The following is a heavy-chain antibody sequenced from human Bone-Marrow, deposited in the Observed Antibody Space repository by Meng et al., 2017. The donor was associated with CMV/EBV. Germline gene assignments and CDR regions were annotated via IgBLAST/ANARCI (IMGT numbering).Heavy chain of an antibody. CDR2: ISAYNGNT. CDR1: GGTFSSYA. CDR3: AGVGRYCSSTSCYNRLLDV. Sequence: ASVKVSCKASGGTFSSYAISWVRQAPGQGLEWMGWISAYNGNTNYAQKLQGRVTMTTDTSTSTAYMELRSLRSDDTAVYYCAGVGRYCSSTSCYNRLLDVCGQGTTVTVSS. V-gene: IGHV1-18*01. D-gene: IGHD2-2*02. J-gene: IGHJ6*02.